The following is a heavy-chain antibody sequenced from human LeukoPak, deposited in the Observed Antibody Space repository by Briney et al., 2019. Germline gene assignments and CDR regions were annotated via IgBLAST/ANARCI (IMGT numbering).Heavy chain of an antibody. Sequence: ASVKVSCKASGYTFTSYGIRWVRPAPGQGLEWMGWISAYNGNTIYAQQLQGRVTMTSDTSTSKAYMELRSLRSDDTAVYYCAKEGYSYGYAFDYWGQGTLVTVSS. D-gene: IGHD5-18*01. J-gene: IGHJ4*02. V-gene: IGHV1-18*01. CDR1: GYTFTSYG. CDR3: AKEGYSYGYAFDY. CDR2: ISAYNGNT.